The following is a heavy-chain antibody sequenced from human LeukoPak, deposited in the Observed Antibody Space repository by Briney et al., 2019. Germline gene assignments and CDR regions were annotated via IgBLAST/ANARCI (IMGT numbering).Heavy chain of an antibody. CDR1: GFTFSSYG. V-gene: IGHV3-30*03. Sequence: GGSLRLSCAASGFTFSSYGMHWVGQAPGKGLEWLAVISYDGSNKYYADSVKGRFTISRDNSKNTLYLQMNSLRAEDTAVYYCADYYDSSGPSVPGDAFDIWGQGTMVTVSS. CDR2: ISYDGSNK. CDR3: ADYYDSSGPSVPGDAFDI. J-gene: IGHJ3*02. D-gene: IGHD3-22*01.